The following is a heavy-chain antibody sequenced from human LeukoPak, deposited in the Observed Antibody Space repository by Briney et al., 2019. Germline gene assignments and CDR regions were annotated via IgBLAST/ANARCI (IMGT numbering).Heavy chain of an antibody. CDR2: IKQDGSET. V-gene: IGHV3-7*01. Sequence: GGSLRLSCAASGFTFSTCWMTWLRQAPGKGLEWVANIKQDGSETYHVDSVKGRFTISRDNAKNSLYLQMNSLRAEDTAVYYCARHTGTYFNYWGQGTLVTVSS. CDR1: GFTFSTCW. CDR3: ARHTGTYFNY. J-gene: IGHJ4*02. D-gene: IGHD1-26*01.